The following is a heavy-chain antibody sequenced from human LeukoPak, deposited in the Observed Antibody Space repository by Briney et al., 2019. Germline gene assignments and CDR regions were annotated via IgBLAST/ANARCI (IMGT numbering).Heavy chain of an antibody. J-gene: IGHJ4*02. V-gene: IGHV3-53*01. Sequence: PGGSLRLSCAASGFTVSSNYMSWVRQAPGKGLEWVSVIYSGCSTYYADSVKGRFTISRVNSKNTLYLQMYSLRAEDTAVYYCARGVNVLPADYWGQGTLVTVSS. D-gene: IGHD1-1*01. CDR3: ARGVNVLPADY. CDR2: IYSGCST. CDR1: GFTVSSNY.